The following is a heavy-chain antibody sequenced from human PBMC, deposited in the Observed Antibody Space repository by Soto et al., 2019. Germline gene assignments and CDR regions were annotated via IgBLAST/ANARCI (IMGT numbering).Heavy chain of an antibody. V-gene: IGHV3-30*03. Sequence: QVPLVESGGGAVQPGGSRRLSCAASEFTFSNYAMHWVRQAPGKGLQLLAVISYDGNNKYYADSVEGRFTISRDNSKNTVYLQMNSLRLEDTAVYYCARGPSYSDSYFAHWGQGTLVTVAS. D-gene: IGHD4-17*01. CDR3: ARGPSYSDSYFAH. CDR2: ISYDGNNK. J-gene: IGHJ4*02. CDR1: EFTFSNYA.